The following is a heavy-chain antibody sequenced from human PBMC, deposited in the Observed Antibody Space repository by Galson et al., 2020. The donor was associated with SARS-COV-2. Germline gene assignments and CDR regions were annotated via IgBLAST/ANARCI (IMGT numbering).Heavy chain of an antibody. J-gene: IGHJ6*03. D-gene: IGHD2-2*01. V-gene: IGHV3-13*01. CDR1: GFTFSSYD. CDR3: ARARVVPAAIGYYYCYYMDV. Sequence: GGSLRLSCAASGFTFSSYDMHWVRQATGKGLEWVSAIGTAGDTYYPGSVKGRFTISRENAKNSLYLQMNSLRAGDTAVYYCARARVVPAAIGYYYCYYMDVWGKGSTVTVSS. CDR2: IGTAGDT.